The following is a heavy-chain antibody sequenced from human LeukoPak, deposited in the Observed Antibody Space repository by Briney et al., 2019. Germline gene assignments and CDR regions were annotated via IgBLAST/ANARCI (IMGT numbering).Heavy chain of an antibody. J-gene: IGHJ4*02. CDR3: ARDLDWGYFDY. Sequence: SQTLSLTCAISGDSVSSNSAAWNWFRQSPSRGLEWLGRTYYRSRWYNDYAISVKSRVTINPDTSKNQFSLRLNSVTPEDTAVYYCARDLDWGYFDYWGQGTLVTVSS. V-gene: IGHV6-1*01. CDR1: GDSVSSNSAA. CDR2: TYYRSRWYN. D-gene: IGHD3/OR15-3a*01.